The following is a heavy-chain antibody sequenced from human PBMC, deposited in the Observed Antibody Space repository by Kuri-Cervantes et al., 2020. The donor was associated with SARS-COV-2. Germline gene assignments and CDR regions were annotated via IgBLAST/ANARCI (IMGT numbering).Heavy chain of an antibody. D-gene: IGHD2/OR15-2a*01. CDR2: FCGSGGST. J-gene: IGHJ6*03. V-gene: IGHV3-23*01. CDR1: GFTFRSYA. CDR3: ARDFSPYYYYMDV. Sequence: GESLKISCVGTGFTFRSYAMSWVRQAPGKGLEWVSSFCGSGGSTYYADSVKGRFTISRDNSKNTLYLQMNSLRAEDTAVYYCARDFSPYYYYMDVWGKGTTVTVSS.